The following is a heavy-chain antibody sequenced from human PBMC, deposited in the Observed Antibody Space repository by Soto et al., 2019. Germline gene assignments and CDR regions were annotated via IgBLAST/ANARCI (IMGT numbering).Heavy chain of an antibody. CDR1: GGSISSGGYY. Sequence: QVQLQESGPGLVKPSQTLSLTCTVSGGSISSGGYYWSWIRQHPGKGLEWIGYIYYSGSTYYNPSLKSRVTISVDTSKNQFSLKLSSVTAADTAVYYCARDNSRFGYGADGGGYFDYWGQGTLVTVSS. V-gene: IGHV4-31*03. CDR2: IYYSGST. J-gene: IGHJ4*02. CDR3: ARDNSRFGYGADGGGYFDY. D-gene: IGHD3-10*01.